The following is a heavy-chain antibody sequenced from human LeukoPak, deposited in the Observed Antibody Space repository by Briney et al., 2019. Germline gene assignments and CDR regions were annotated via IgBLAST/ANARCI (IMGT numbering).Heavy chain of an antibody. V-gene: IGHV1-8*01. J-gene: IGHJ5*02. CDR1: GYTFTSYD. CDR2: MNPNSGNT. CDR3: ARSGSYFDWFDP. D-gene: IGHD1-26*01. Sequence: SVKVSCKASGYTFTSYDINWVRQATGQGLEWMGWMNPNSGNTGYAQKFQGRVTMTRNTSISTAYMELSSLRSEDTAVYYCARSGSYFDWFDPWGQGTLVTVSS.